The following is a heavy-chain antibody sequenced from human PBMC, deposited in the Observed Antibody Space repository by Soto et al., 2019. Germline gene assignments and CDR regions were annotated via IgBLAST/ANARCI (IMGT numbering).Heavy chain of an antibody. CDR1: GYTFTSYG. Sequence: ASVKVSCKASGYTFTSYGISWVRQAPGQGLEWMGWISAYNGNTNYAQKLQGRVTMTTDTSTSTAYMELRSLRSDDTAVYYCARVAQELRFLEWFIYMDVWGKGTTVTVSS. V-gene: IGHV1-18*01. CDR2: ISAYNGNT. J-gene: IGHJ6*03. D-gene: IGHD3-3*01. CDR3: ARVAQELRFLEWFIYMDV.